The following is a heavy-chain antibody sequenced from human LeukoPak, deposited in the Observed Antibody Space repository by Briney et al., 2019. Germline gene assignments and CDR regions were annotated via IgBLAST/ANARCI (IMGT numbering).Heavy chain of an antibody. J-gene: IGHJ6*03. CDR2: INHSGST. Sequence: SETLSLTCAVYGGSFSGYYWSWIRQPPGQGLEWIGEINHSGSTNYNPSLKSRVTISVDTPKNQFSLKLSSVTAADTAVYYCARPLYYYYYMDVWGKGTTVTVSS. CDR1: GGSFSGYY. CDR3: ARPLYYYYYMDV. V-gene: IGHV4-34*01.